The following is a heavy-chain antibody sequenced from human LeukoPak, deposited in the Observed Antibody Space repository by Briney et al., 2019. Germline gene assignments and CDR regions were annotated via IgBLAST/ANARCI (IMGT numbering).Heavy chain of an antibody. J-gene: IGHJ5*02. CDR3: ARDTNSGSYYDWFDP. V-gene: IGHV4-34*01. CDR1: GGSFSGYY. D-gene: IGHD1-26*01. Sequence: SETLSLTCAVYGGSFSGYYWSWIRQPPGKGLEWIGEINHSGSTNYNPSLKSRVTISVDTSKNQFSLKLSSVTAADTAVYYCARDTNSGSYYDWFDPWGQGTLVTVSS. CDR2: INHSGST.